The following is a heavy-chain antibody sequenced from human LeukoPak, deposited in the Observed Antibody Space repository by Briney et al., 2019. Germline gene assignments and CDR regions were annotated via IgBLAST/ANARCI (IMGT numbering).Heavy chain of an antibody. CDR1: GLTFRNYG. CDR2: IWYDGSNQ. J-gene: IGHJ4*02. V-gene: IGHV3-33*01. CDR3: ATDRNSGKYYDY. Sequence: GRSLSLSCAVSGLTFRNYGMHWVRQAPGKGLEWVAVIWYDGSNQYYLDSVKGRFTVSRDNAKNTLYLQMNSLRAEDTAVYYCATDRNSGKYYDYWGQGTLVTVSS. D-gene: IGHD1-26*01.